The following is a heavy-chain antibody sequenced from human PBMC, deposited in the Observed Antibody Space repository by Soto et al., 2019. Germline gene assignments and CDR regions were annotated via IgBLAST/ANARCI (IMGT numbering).Heavy chain of an antibody. CDR2: IIPIFGTA. D-gene: IGHD5-18*01. CDR3: ARGLVDTAMVLDY. V-gene: IGHV1-69*13. CDR1: GCTFSSYA. J-gene: IGHJ4*02. Sequence: SVKVSCKASGCTFSSYAISWVRQAPGQGLEWMGGIIPIFGTANYAQKFQGRVTITADESTSTAYMELSSLRSEDTAVYYCARGLVDTAMVLDYWGQGTLVTVSS.